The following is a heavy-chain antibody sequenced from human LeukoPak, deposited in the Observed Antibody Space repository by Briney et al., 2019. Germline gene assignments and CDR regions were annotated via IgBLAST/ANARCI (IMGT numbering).Heavy chain of an antibody. CDR3: AIYSSSWPIDY. V-gene: IGHV4-39*07. D-gene: IGHD6-13*01. CDR1: GGSISSSSYY. J-gene: IGHJ4*02. CDR2: IYYSGST. Sequence: SETLSLTCTVSGGSISSSSYYWGWIRQPPGKGLEWIGSIYYSGSTYYNPSLKSRVTISVDTSKNQFSLKLSSVTAADTAVYYCAIYSSSWPIDYWGQGTLVTVSS.